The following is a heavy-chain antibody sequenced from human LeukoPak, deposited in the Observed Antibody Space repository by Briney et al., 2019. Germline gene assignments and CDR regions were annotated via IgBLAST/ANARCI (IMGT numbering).Heavy chain of an antibody. V-gene: IGHV3-7*03. Sequence: PGGSLRLSCAASGFTFSSYEMNWVRQAPGKGLEWVANIKQGGSEKYYVDSVKGRFTISRDNAKNSLYLQMNSLRAEDTALYYCARDVVGALDYWGQGTLVSVSS. CDR3: ARDVVGALDY. CDR1: GFTFSSYE. CDR2: IKQGGSEK. D-gene: IGHD1-26*01. J-gene: IGHJ4*02.